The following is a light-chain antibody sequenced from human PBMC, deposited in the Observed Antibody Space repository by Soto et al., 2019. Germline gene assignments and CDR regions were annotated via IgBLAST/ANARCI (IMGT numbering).Light chain of an antibody. V-gene: IGKV3-15*01. CDR1: QSINNN. Sequence: EIVMTQSPATLSVSPGERATLSCRASQSINNNLAWYQQKPGQGPRLLIYGASSRAPGIPARFSGSGSGTGFTLTISSLQSEDFAIYYCQQYNNWPLTFGGGTKVEIK. CDR2: GAS. CDR3: QQYNNWPLT. J-gene: IGKJ4*01.